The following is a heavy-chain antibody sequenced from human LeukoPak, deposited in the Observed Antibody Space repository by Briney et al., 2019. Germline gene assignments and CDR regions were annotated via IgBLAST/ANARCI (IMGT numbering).Heavy chain of an antibody. V-gene: IGHV4-30-2*01. D-gene: IGHD3-10*01. Sequence: SETLSLTCAVSGGSISSGGYSWSWIRQPPGKGLEWIGYIYHSGSTYYNPSLKSRVTISVDRSKNQFSLKLSSVTAADTAVYYCAGSYGSGSYYHYNWFDPWGQGTPVTVSS. J-gene: IGHJ5*02. CDR1: GGSISSGGYS. CDR2: IYHSGST. CDR3: AGSYGSGSYYHYNWFDP.